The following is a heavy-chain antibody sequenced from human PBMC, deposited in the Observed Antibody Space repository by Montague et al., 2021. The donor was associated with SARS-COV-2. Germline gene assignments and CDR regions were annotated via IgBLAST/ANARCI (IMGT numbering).Heavy chain of an antibody. CDR3: ANPKGAFDI. V-gene: IGHV3-23*01. CDR2: ISGSGGTT. CDR1: GLTFSNYA. J-gene: IGHJ3*02. Sequence: SLRLSCAASGLTFSNYAMSWVRQAPGKGPECVSGISGSGGTTYYADSVKGRFTISRDNSKNTLYLQMNSLRAEDTAVYYCANPKGAFDIWGQGRWSPSLQ.